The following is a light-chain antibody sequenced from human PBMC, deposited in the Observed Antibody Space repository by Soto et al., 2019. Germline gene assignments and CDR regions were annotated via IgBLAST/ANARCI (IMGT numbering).Light chain of an antibody. CDR3: QVWDSTSDHVV. CDR2: DDS. CDR1: NLGSKS. Sequence: SYELTQPPSVSVAPGQTASIACGGNNLGSKSVLWYQQRPGQAPVLVVYDDSERPSGIPERISGSKFGNTANLTIIRVEAGDEADYHCQVWDSTSDHVVFGGGTKVTVL. J-gene: IGLJ2*01. V-gene: IGLV3-21*02.